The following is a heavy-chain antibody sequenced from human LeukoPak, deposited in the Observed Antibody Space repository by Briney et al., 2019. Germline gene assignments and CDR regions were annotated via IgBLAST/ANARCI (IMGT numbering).Heavy chain of an antibody. CDR1: GDSVSRSDSY. D-gene: IGHD3-22*01. J-gene: IGHJ1*01. Sequence: SETLSLTXTIFGDSVSRSDSYWDWIRQPPGKGLEWIGTIYYSGRTYYSPSLKSRVTLPVDMSNNQFSLTLSSVTAADTALYFCARRRYYDSSGYLEWGQGTLVTVSS. CDR2: IYYSGRT. CDR3: ARRRYYDSSGYLE. V-gene: IGHV4-39*01.